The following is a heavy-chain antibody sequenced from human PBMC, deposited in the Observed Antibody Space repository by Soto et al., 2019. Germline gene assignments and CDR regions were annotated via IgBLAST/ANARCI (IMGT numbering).Heavy chain of an antibody. CDR3: AKCGPRGSSGSDCYLSMFI. V-gene: IGHV3-30*18. D-gene: IGHD2-21*02. CDR2: ISNDGNKK. CDR1: GFTFSRYC. J-gene: IGHJ4*02. Sequence: GGSLRLSCAASGFTFSRYCIHWVRQAPCKGLQWVAVISNDGNKKHYADSVKGRFTISRDNSKNTLYLQMTSLRAEDTAVYYCAKCGPRGSSGSDCYLSMFIWGQGTLVTVSS.